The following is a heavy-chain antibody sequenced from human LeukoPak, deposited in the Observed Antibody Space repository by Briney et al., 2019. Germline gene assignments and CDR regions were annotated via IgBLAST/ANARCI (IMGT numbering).Heavy chain of an antibody. CDR1: GFTFSSYA. CDR2: ISGSGGST. V-gene: IGHV3-23*01. CDR3: ATLYYDYVWGSYRYTDY. Sequence: GGSLRLSCAASGFTFSSYAMSWVRQAPGKGLEWVSAISGSGGSTYYADSVKGRFTISRDNAKNSLYLQMNSLRAEDTAVYYCATLYYDYVWGSYRYTDYWGQGTLVTVSS. J-gene: IGHJ4*02. D-gene: IGHD3-16*02.